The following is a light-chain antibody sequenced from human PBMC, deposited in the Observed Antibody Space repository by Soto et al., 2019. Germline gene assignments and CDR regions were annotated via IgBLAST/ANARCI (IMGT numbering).Light chain of an antibody. J-gene: IGKJ2*01. CDR1: QSVSSNS. CDR3: QHYDSSPPYT. CDR2: GAS. Sequence: EVVLTKSPGTRSLSPGERATLSCRASQSVSSNSLAWYQQRPGQAPRLLIYGASIRATDTPDRFSGSGSGTDFTLTISTLEPEDFAVYYCQHYDSSPPYTFGQGTKVDIK. V-gene: IGKV3-20*01.